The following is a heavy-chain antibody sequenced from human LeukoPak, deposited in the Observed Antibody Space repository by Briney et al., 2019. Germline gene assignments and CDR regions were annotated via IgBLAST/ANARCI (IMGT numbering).Heavy chain of an antibody. CDR1: GFTFNSFG. Sequence: GGSLRLSCAASGFTFNSFGMHWVRQAPGKGLEWVAVISYDGSNKYFADSVKGRFTISRDNSKNTLYLQMNSLRAEDTAVYYCARGGSSSWYRYYFDYWGQGTLVTVSS. D-gene: IGHD6-13*01. CDR3: ARGGSSSWYRYYFDY. CDR2: ISYDGSNK. J-gene: IGHJ4*02. V-gene: IGHV3-30*03.